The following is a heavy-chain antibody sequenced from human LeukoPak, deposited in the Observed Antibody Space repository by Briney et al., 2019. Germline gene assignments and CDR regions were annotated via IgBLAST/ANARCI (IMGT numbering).Heavy chain of an antibody. CDR1: GHTFNNYA. CDR2: VSESGDNI. Sequence: PGGSLRLSCAASGHTFNNYAMNWVRHAPGKGLEGVSSVSESGDNIHDADSVKGRFTISRDNSQNTLYLQMNSLRAEVTAVYYCAKQWVDCWGQGVLVTVSS. D-gene: IGHD1-26*01. CDR3: AKQWVDC. J-gene: IGHJ4*02. V-gene: IGHV3-23*01.